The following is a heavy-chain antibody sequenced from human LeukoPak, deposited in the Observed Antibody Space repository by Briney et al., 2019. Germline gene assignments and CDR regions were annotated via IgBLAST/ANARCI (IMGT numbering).Heavy chain of an antibody. D-gene: IGHD3-10*01. CDR2: IYPGDSDT. J-gene: IGHJ4*02. V-gene: IGHV5-51*01. Sequence: GESLKISCKGSGYSFSDYWIGWVRQMPGKGLEWMGIIYPGDSDTRYGPSFQGQVTISADKSISTAYLQWSSLKASDTAMYYCARRTVRGVITSPLDYWGQGTLVTVSS. CDR1: GYSFSDYW. CDR3: ARRTVRGVITSPLDY.